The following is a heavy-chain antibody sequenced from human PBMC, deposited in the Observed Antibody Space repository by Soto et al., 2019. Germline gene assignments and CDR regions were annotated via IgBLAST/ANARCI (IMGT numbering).Heavy chain of an antibody. Sequence: GGSLRLSCAAFGFTISGKKYVAWVRQAPGKGLEWVSALYDLDGTYYADSVKGRFTTSSDSSRTTVYLQMNSLRPDDTAVYSCATWHLQEHAYDIWGQGTMVTVSS. CDR3: ATWHLQEHAYDI. J-gene: IGHJ3*02. CDR2: LYDLDGT. CDR1: GFTISGKKY. D-gene: IGHD1-1*01. V-gene: IGHV3-53*01.